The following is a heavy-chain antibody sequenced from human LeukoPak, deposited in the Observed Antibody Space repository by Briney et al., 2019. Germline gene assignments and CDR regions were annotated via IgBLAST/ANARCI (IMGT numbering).Heavy chain of an antibody. Sequence: GGSLRLSCAASGFTSSSYSMNWVRQAPGKGLEWVSSISSSSSYIYYADSVKGRFTISRDNAKNSLYLQMNSLRAEDTAVYYCARRYSNGGDDTFDIWGQGTMVTVSS. CDR2: ISSSSSYI. CDR3: ARRYSNGGDDTFDI. D-gene: IGHD4-11*01. J-gene: IGHJ3*02. V-gene: IGHV3-21*01. CDR1: GFTSSSYS.